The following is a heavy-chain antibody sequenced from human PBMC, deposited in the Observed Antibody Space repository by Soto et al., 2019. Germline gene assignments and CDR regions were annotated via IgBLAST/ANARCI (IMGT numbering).Heavy chain of an antibody. CDR2: IYHSGST. J-gene: IGHJ4*02. Sequence: QVQLQESGPGLVKPSETLSLTCTVSGGSVSSYYWSWIRQPPGTGLEWLGYIYHSGSTTYNPSLPGRVTLSIDTSNPPFSLRLASVTAADTGVVFCAGSAPGSDGYFFDWGQGTLVTVSS. D-gene: IGHD5-18*01. V-gene: IGHV4-59*02. CDR3: AGSAPGSDGYFFD. CDR1: GGSVSSYY.